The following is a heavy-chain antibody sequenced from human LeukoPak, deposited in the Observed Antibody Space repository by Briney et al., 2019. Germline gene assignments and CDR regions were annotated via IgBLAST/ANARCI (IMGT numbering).Heavy chain of an antibody. CDR1: GYSISTGYY. Sequence: SETLSLTCIVSGYSISTGYYWAWIRQPPGKGLEWIGSMYHSGSTYYNPSLKSRVTISVDTSKNQFSLRLRSVTAADTAVYYCARGKSRGSHIDYWGQGTLVTVSS. J-gene: IGHJ4*02. D-gene: IGHD1-26*01. CDR3: ARGKSRGSHIDY. V-gene: IGHV4-38-2*02. CDR2: MYHSGST.